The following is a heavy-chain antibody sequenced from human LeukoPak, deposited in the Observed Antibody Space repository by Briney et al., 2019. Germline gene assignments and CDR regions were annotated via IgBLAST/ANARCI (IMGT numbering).Heavy chain of an antibody. V-gene: IGHV3-23*01. CDR1: GFTFSTYA. D-gene: IGHD4-23*01. J-gene: IGHJ1*01. CDR2: IGDSLSST. Sequence: GGSLRLSCAASGFTFSTYAMSWVRQAPGKGLEWVSSIGDSLSSTYYADSVKGRFTISRDYSKNTLFLQMNSLRAEDTAVYYCAKDLYGGNPTLGYFQHWGQGALVTVSS. CDR3: AKDLYGGNPTLGYFQH.